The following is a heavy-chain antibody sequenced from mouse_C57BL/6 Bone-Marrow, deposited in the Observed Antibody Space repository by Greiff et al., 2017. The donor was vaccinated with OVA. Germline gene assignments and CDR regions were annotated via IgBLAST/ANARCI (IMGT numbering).Heavy chain of an antibody. CDR3: ARHEGLRRRWYFDV. D-gene: IGHD2-4*01. Sequence: EVKLVESGGGLVKPGGSLKLSCAASGFTFSSYTMSWVRQTPEKRLEWVATISGGGGNTYYPDSVKGRFTISRDNAKNTLYRQMSSLRSEDTALYYCARHEGLRRRWYFDVWGTGTTVTVSS. CDR2: ISGGGGNT. CDR1: GFTFSSYT. J-gene: IGHJ1*03. V-gene: IGHV5-9*01.